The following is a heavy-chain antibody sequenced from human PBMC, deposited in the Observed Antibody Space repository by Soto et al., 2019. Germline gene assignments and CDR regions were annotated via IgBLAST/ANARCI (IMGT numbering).Heavy chain of an antibody. Sequence: QVQLVQSGAEVKKPGSSVKVSCKASGGTFSSYTISWVRQAPGQGLEWMGRIIPILGIANYAQKFQGRVTTPADKSTSTAYMELSSLRSEDTAVYYCATCSGENWFDPWAQGTLVTVSS. CDR3: ATCSGENWFDP. J-gene: IGHJ5*02. D-gene: IGHD2-15*01. V-gene: IGHV1-69*02. CDR2: IIPILGIA. CDR1: GGTFSSYT.